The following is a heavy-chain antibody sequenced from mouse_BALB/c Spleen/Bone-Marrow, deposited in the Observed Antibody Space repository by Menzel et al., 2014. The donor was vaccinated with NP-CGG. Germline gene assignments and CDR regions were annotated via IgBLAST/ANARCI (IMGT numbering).Heavy chain of an antibody. CDR2: IIPYNDDT. Sequence: EVQHQQSGPEPVKPGASVKMSCKPSGYTFTSHVMHWEKQKPGQGLEWIGYIIPYNDDTNDNEKFKGKATLTLDKSSSTAYMELSSRSSEDSAVYSCPRHYYEYDGVTDYWGQGTSVTVSS. J-gene: IGHJ4*01. CDR3: PRHYYEYDGVTDY. V-gene: IGHV1-14*01. CDR1: GYTFTSHV. D-gene: IGHD2-4*01.